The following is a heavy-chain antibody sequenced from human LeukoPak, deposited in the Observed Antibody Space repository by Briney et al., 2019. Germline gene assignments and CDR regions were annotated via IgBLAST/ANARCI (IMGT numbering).Heavy chain of an antibody. D-gene: IGHD3-22*01. CDR1: GGTFSSYA. CDR2: IIPIFGTA. CDR3: ARRHDNTRGAFDI. Sequence: SVKVSCKASGGTFSSYAISWVRQAPGQGLEWMGGIIPIFGTANYAQKFQGRVTITTDESTSTAYMELSSLRSEDTAVYYCARRHDNTRGAFDIWGQGTMVTVSS. J-gene: IGHJ3*02. V-gene: IGHV1-69*05.